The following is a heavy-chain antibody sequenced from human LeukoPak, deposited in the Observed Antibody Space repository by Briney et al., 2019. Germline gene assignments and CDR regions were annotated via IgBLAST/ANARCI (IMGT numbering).Heavy chain of an antibody. CDR3: ARISASGGTSYYYMDV. V-gene: IGHV4-39*07. J-gene: IGHJ6*03. CDR2: IYYSGST. D-gene: IGHD3-10*01. CDR1: GGSITTTTYY. Sequence: PSETLSLTCTVSGGSITTTTYYWGWIRQPPGKGLEWIGSIYYSGSTYYNPSLKSRLTISVDTSKNQFSLKLTSVTAADTAVYYCARISASGGTSYYYMDVWGKGTTVTVSS.